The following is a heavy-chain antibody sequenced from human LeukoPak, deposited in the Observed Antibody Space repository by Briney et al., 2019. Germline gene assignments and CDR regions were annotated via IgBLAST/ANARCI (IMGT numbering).Heavy chain of an antibody. V-gene: IGHV3-7*04. J-gene: IGHJ4*02. CDR2: IKQDGSEK. CDR3: ARDMMGSYFDY. Sequence: GGSLRLSCAASGFTFSSYWMSWVRQAPGKGLEWVANIKQDGSEKYYVDSVKGRFTISRDNAKNSLYLQMNSLRAGDTAVYYCARDMMGSYFDYWGQGTLVTVSS. CDR1: GFTFSSYW. D-gene: IGHD3-10*01.